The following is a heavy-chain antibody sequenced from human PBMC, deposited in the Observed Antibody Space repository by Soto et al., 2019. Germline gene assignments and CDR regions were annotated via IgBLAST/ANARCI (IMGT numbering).Heavy chain of an antibody. D-gene: IGHD1-26*01. CDR1: GGSISSGGYY. CDR3: AREKATYSDY. CDR2: IYYSGST. V-gene: IGHV4-31*03. Sequence: SETLSLTCTVSGGSISSGGYYWSWIRQHPGKGLEWIGYIYYSGSTYYNPSLKSRVTISVDTSKNQFSLKLSSVTAADTDVYYCAREKATYSDYWGQGTLVTVSS. J-gene: IGHJ4*02.